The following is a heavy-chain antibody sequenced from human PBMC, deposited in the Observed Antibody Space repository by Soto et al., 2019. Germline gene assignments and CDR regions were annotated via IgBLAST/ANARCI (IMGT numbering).Heavy chain of an antibody. Sequence: ASVKVSCKASGFGLINYGFTWVRQAPGQGPEWMGWISAYNGNTIYAQNLQGRLTMTRDTSTSTAYMELRSLRSDDTAVYYCARLGVTTSVYYYTMDVWGQRPKVTTSS. D-gene: IGHD4-4*01. V-gene: IGHV1-18*04. CDR3: ARLGVTTSVYYYTMDV. CDR1: GFGLINYG. CDR2: ISAYNGNT. J-gene: IGHJ6*02.